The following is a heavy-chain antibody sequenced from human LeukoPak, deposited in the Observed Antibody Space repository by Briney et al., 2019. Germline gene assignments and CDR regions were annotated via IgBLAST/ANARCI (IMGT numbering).Heavy chain of an antibody. CDR2: MNPNSGNT. CDR1: GYTFTSYD. V-gene: IGHV1-8*01. D-gene: IGHD6-6*01. J-gene: IGHJ4*02. Sequence: ASVKVSCKASGYTFTSYDINWVRQATGQGLEWMGWMNPNSGNTGYAQKFQGRVTMTRNTSTSTAYMELRSLRSDDTAVYYCARGSEQLAGWGQGTLVTVSS. CDR3: ARGSEQLAG.